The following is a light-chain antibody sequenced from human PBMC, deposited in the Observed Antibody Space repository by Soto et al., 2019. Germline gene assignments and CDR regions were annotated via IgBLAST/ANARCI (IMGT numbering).Light chain of an antibody. Sequence: QSVLTQPPSASGSPGQSVTISCAGTSSDVGLYDYVSWYQQHPAKAPKLLIYEVNKRPSGVPDRFSGSKSGNTASLTVSGPQAEDEAHYYCSAYAGSNAVVFGGGTKVTV. CDR1: SSDVGLYDY. J-gene: IGLJ2*01. CDR3: SAYAGSNAVV. CDR2: EVN. V-gene: IGLV2-8*01.